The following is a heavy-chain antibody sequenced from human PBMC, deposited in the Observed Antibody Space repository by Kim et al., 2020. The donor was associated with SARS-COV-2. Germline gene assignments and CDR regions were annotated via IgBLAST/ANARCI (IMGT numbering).Heavy chain of an antibody. D-gene: IGHD6-13*01. CDR3: ARRIATAGIYYFDY. Sequence: EDSVKGRFTISRDNAKRTLYMQMNSLRAEDTAVYYCARRIATAGIYYFDYWGQGTLVTVSS. J-gene: IGHJ4*02. V-gene: IGHV3-74*01.